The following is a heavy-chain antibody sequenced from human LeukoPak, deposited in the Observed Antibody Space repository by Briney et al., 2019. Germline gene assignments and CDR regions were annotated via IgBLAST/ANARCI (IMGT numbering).Heavy chain of an antibody. Sequence: GGSLRLSCAASGFTFSNYWMVWVRQAPGKGLEWVANIKPDGSEEYYADSVKGRFTISRDNARSSLYLQLNSLRADDTAVYYCTRVDGGAFWGQGTLVTVSS. CDR2: IKPDGSEE. J-gene: IGHJ4*02. V-gene: IGHV3-7*03. CDR3: TRVDGGAF. CDR1: GFTFSNYW. D-gene: IGHD3-10*01.